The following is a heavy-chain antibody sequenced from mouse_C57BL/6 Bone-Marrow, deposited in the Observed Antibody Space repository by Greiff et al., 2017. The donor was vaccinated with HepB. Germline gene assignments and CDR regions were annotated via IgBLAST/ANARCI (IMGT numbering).Heavy chain of an antibody. CDR2: IRNKANNHAT. CDR1: GFTFSDAW. J-gene: IGHJ2*01. D-gene: IGHD1-1*01. V-gene: IGHV6-6*01. CDR3: TRWLRSYFDY. Sequence: EVKVEESGGGLVQPGGSMKLSCAASGFTFSDAWMDWVRQSPEKGLEWVAEIRNKANNHATYYAESVKGRFTISRDDSKSSVYLQMNSIRAEDTGIYYCTRWLRSYFDYWGQGTTLTVSS.